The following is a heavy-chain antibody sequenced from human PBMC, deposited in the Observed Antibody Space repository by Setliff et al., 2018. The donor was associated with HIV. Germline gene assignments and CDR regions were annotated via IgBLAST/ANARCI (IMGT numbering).Heavy chain of an antibody. J-gene: IGHJ4*02. CDR1: GYTFTSYD. V-gene: IGHV1-8*01. CDR3: ARGSPTAGDY. CDR2: MNPNSGNT. Sequence: ASVKVSCKASGYTFTSYDVNWVRQAPGQGLEWMGWMNPNSGNTGYAQNFQGRVTMTRNTSISTAYMELTSLRFEDTAAYYCARGSPTAGDYWGQGTLVTVSS.